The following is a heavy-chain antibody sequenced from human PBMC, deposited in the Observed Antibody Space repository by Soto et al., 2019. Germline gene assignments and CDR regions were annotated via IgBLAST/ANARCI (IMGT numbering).Heavy chain of an antibody. CDR3: ARDQSSYVPAGAFDI. CDR1: AFTFSSYW. CDR2: IKQDGSEK. Sequence: GGSLRLSCAASAFTFSSYWMSWVRQAPGKGLEWVANIKQDGSEKYYVDSVKGRFTISRDNAKNSLYLQMNSLRAEDTAVYYCARDQSSYVPAGAFDIWGQGTMVTVS. J-gene: IGHJ3*02. D-gene: IGHD1-26*01. V-gene: IGHV3-7*01.